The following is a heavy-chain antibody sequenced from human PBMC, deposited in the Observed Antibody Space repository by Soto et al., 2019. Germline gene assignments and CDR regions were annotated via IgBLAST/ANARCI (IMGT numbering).Heavy chain of an antibody. J-gene: IGHJ4*02. CDR2: ISDYNGNT. V-gene: IGHV1-18*01. CDR1: GYTFTSYG. CDR3: ARGWFGDKGDY. Sequence: QVQLVQSGAEAKKTGASVKVSCKASGYTFTSYGISWVRQAPGQGLDWMGWISDYNGNTNYGQKLQGRVTMTTDTSTSTAYMELRRLRSHDTAVYHCARGWFGDKGDYWGQGTLLTVSS. D-gene: IGHD3-10*01.